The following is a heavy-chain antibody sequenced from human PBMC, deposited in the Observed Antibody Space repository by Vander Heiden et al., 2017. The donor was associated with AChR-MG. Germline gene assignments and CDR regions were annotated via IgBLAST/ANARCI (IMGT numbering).Heavy chain of an antibody. CDR3: ARHDYGDPTDAFDI. J-gene: IGHJ3*02. D-gene: IGHD4-17*01. Sequence: EVQLVESGGGWVQPGGSLRLSCAASGFTFSSYWVSWVRQAPGKGLEWVANIKQDGREKYYVDAVKGRFTISRDNAKNSLYLQMNSLRAEDTAVYYCARHDYGDPTDAFDIWGQGTMVTVSS. V-gene: IGHV3-7*01. CDR2: IKQDGREK. CDR1: GFTFSSYW.